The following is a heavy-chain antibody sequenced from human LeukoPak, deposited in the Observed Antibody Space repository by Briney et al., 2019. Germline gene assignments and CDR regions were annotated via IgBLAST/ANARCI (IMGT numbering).Heavy chain of an antibody. D-gene: IGHD3-22*01. J-gene: IGHJ3*02. V-gene: IGHV3-23*01. Sequence: PGGSLRLSCAASGFTFSSYAMSWVRQAPGKGLEWVSAIGGSGGSTYYADSVKGRFTISRDNSKNTLFLQMNSLRAEDTAVYYCAKSPGGNYYDSSGRAFDIWGQGTMVTVSS. CDR1: GFTFSSYA. CDR2: IGGSGGST. CDR3: AKSPGGNYYDSSGRAFDI.